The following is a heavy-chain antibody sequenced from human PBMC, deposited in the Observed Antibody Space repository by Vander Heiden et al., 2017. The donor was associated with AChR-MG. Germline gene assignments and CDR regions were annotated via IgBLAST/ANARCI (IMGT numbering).Heavy chain of an antibody. CDR3: ARARGTMVRGAAGAN. D-gene: IGHD3-10*01. CDR1: GFTFSSYS. Sequence: EVQLVESGGGLVKPGGSLRLSCAASGFTFSSYSMNWVRQAPGKGLEWVSSISSSSSYIYYADSVKGRFTISRDNAKNSLYLQMNSLRAEDTAVYYCARARGTMVRGAAGANWGQGTLVTVSS. J-gene: IGHJ4*02. CDR2: ISSSSSYI. V-gene: IGHV3-21*01.